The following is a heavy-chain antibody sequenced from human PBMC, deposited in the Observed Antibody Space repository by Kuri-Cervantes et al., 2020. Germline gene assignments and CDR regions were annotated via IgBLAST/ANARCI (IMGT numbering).Heavy chain of an antibody. Sequence: ASVKVSCKASAYSFTSYGITWVRQAPGQGLEWVGWISPYNGVTDSAQKIQGRVTMTTDTSTSTAYLELRSLTSDDTAVYYCARGHTVTSFDYRGQGTLVTVSS. D-gene: IGHD2-21*02. CDR2: ISPYNGVT. CDR3: ARGHTVTSFDY. CDR1: AYSFTSYG. J-gene: IGHJ4*02. V-gene: IGHV1-18*01.